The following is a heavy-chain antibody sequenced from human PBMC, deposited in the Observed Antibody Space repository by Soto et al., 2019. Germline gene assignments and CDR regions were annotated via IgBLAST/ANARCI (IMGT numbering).Heavy chain of an antibody. CDR3: ARLGDSYGYYYYGMDV. J-gene: IGHJ6*02. Sequence: SQTLSLTCAISGDSVSSNSAAWNWIRQSPSRGLEWLGRTYYRSKWYNDYAVSVKSRITINPDTSRNQFSLQLNSVTPEDTAVYYCARLGDSYGYYYYGMDVWGQGTTVTVSS. D-gene: IGHD5-18*01. CDR1: GDSVSSNSAA. V-gene: IGHV6-1*01. CDR2: TYYRSKWYN.